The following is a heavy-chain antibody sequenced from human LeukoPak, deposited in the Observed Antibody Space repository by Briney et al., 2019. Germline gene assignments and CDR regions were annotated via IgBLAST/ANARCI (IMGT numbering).Heavy chain of an antibody. CDR2: ISSSGSTI. CDR1: GFTFSSYE. D-gene: IGHD3-22*01. J-gene: IGHJ5*02. Sequence: PGRSLRLSCAASGFTFSSYEMNWVRQAPGKGLEWVSYISSSGSTIYYADSVKGRFTISRDNAKNSLYLQMNSLRAEDTAVYYCARGEDDSSGYYYATSGWFDPWGQGTLVTVSS. CDR3: ARGEDDSSGYYYATSGWFDP. V-gene: IGHV3-48*03.